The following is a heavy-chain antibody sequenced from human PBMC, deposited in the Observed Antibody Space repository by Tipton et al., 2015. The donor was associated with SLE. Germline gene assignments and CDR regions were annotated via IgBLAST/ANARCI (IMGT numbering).Heavy chain of an antibody. Sequence: SPRLSCAASGFTFSNYGIHWVRQAPGKGLEWVAVISYDGSNKYYADSVKGRFTISRDNAKNSLYLQMNSLRAEDTAVYYCAREGALIVGATRDWFDPWGQGTLVTVSS. V-gene: IGHV3-30*12. CDR1: GFTFSNYG. D-gene: IGHD1-26*01. J-gene: IGHJ5*02. CDR2: ISYDGSNK. CDR3: AREGALIVGATRDWFDP.